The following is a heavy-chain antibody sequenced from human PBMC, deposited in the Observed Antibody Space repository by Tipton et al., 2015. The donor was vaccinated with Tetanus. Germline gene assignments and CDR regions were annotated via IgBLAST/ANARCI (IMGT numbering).Heavy chain of an antibody. CDR1: GGSISGSGYF. J-gene: IGHJ5*02. D-gene: IGHD6-6*01. CDR3: ARDQGGGRVVRLNWFDP. CDR2: IYYSGDT. Sequence: LSLTCNVSGGSISGSGYFWNWIRQFPGRGLEWIGYIYYSGDTFYNPSLKGRVAMSVDTSKNQFSLNLSSVTAADTAIYYCARDQGGGRVVRLNWFDPWGQGTLVTVSS. V-gene: IGHV4-31*03.